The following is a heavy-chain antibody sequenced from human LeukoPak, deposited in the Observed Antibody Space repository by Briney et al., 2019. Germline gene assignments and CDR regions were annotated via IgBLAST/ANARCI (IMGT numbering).Heavy chain of an antibody. CDR2: ISPNSGGI. V-gene: IGHV1-2*02. Sequence: GASVTVSCKASGYTFTDYYIHWVRQAPGQGLEWMGWISPNSGGIKYAQKFQGRVIMTRDTSLITAYMELSRLRSDDTAAYYCARGVYYDSSGYLRGDFDYWGQGTLVTVSS. CDR3: ARGVYYDSSGYLRGDFDY. J-gene: IGHJ4*02. CDR1: GYTFTDYY. D-gene: IGHD3-22*01.